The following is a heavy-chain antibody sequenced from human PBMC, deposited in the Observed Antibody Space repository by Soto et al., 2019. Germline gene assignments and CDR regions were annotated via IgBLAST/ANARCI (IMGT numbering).Heavy chain of an antibody. CDR2: ISYDGSNK. Sequence: GSLRLSCAASGFTFSSYAMHWVRQAPGKGLEWVAVISYDGSNKYYADSVKGRFTISRDNSKNTLYLQMNSLRAEDTAVYYCAREVGRRGYSYGPYYYYYGMDVWGQGTTVTVSS. CDR3: AREVGRRGYSYGPYYYYYGMDV. D-gene: IGHD5-18*01. J-gene: IGHJ6*02. V-gene: IGHV3-30-3*01. CDR1: GFTFSSYA.